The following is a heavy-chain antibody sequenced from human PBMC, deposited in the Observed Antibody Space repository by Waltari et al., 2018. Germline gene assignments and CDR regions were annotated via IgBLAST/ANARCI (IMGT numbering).Heavy chain of an antibody. CDR2: IIPIVGTA. J-gene: IGHJ6*02. D-gene: IGHD2-8*01. V-gene: IGHV1-69*01. CDR3: ARVRVVLMVQGGMDV. CDR1: GGTFSSYA. Sequence: QVQLVQSGAEVKKPGSSVKVSCKASGGTFSSYAISWVRQAPGQGLEWMGGIIPIVGTANDARKCKGRVTSTADESTSTAYMELSSRRSEDKAVYYCARVRVVLMVQGGMDVWGQGTTVTVSS.